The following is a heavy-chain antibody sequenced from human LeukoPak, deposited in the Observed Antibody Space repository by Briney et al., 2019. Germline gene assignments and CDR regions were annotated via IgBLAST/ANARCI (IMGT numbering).Heavy chain of an antibody. CDR2: ISYDGSNK. V-gene: IGHV3-30-3*01. J-gene: IGHJ6*02. D-gene: IGHD3-3*01. CDR3: ARGFGVVIISSGMDV. Sequence: GGSLRLSCAASGFTFSSYAMHWVRQAPGKGLEWVAVISYDGSNKYYADSVKGRFTISRDNSKNTLYLQMNSLRAEDTAVYYCARGFGVVIISSGMDVWGQGTTVTVSS. CDR1: GFTFSSYA.